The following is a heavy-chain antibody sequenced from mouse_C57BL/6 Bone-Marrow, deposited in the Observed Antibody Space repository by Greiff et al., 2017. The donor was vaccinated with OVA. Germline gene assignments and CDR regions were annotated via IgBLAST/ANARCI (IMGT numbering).Heavy chain of an antibody. V-gene: IGHV3-6*01. J-gene: IGHJ3*01. CDR1: GYSITSGYY. CDR2: ISYDGST. Sequence: VQLQQSGPGLVKPSQSLSLTCPVTGYSITSGYYWYWIRQFPGNKLEWMGYISYDGSTNYNPSLKKRNAITHDTSNKQCYRKLNSVTTEDTATYYGAREGGYGYDGFAYWGQGTLVTVSA. CDR3: AREGGYGYDGFAY. D-gene: IGHD2-2*01.